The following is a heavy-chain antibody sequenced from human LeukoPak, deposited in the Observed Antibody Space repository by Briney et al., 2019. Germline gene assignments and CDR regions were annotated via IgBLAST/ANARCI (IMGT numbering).Heavy chain of an antibody. CDR1: GFTVSSNY. J-gene: IGHJ4*02. V-gene: IGHV3-53*01. CDR2: IYSGGST. D-gene: IGHD1-26*01. CDR3: AREYIGNYYFDY. Sequence: PGGSLRLSCAASGFTVSSNYMSWVRQAPGKGLEWVSVIYSGGSTYYADSVKGRFTISRDNSKNTLYLQMNSLRAEDTAVYYCAREYIGNYYFDYWGQGTLVTVSS.